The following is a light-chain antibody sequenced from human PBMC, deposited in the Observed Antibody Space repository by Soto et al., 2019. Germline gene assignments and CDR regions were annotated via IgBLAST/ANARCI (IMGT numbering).Light chain of an antibody. CDR2: GAS. J-gene: IGKJ4*01. CDR3: QQHGSSPLT. Sequence: EIVLTQSPGTLSLSPGERATLSCRASQSVSSSYFAWYQQKPGQAPRLLLYGASTRAAGIPDRFSGSGSGTDFTLTISSLEPEDFAVYYCQQHGSSPLTFGGGTKVDIK. V-gene: IGKV3-20*01. CDR1: QSVSSSY.